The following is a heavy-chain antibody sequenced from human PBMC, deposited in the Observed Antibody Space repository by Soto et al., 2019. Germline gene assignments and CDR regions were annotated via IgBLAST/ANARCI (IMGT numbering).Heavy chain of an antibody. J-gene: IGHJ6*02. CDR3: ARDSGYCSGGSCYSAALYYYYGMDV. CDR2: ISAYNGNT. D-gene: IGHD2-15*01. V-gene: IGHV1-18*01. Sequence: ASVKVSCKASGYTFTSYGISWVRQAPGQGLEWMGWISAYNGNTNYAQKLQGRVTMTTDTSTSTAYMELRSLRSDDTAVYYCARDSGYCSGGSCYSAALYYYYGMDVWGQGTTVTVSS. CDR1: GYTFTSYG.